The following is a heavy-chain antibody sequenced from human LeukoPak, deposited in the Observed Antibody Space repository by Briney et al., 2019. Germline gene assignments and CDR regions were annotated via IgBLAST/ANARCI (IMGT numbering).Heavy chain of an antibody. D-gene: IGHD2-15*01. CDR2: ISGDGGTT. V-gene: IGHV3-43*01. CDR1: GLTFNDFL. J-gene: IGHJ6*03. Sequence: GGSLRLSCTVSGLTFNDFLMQWVRQVPGEGLEWVGLISGDGGTTDYASSVEGRFTISRDNTQKSLFLEMNNPGTEDTALYYCAKSGLGEHRIFTGRGSPYYYYYLDVWGKGTTVIVS. CDR3: AKSGLGEHRIFTGRGSPYYYYYLDV.